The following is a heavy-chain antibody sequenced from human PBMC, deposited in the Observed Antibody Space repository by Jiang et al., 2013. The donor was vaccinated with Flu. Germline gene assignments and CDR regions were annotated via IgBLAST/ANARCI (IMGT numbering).Heavy chain of an antibody. V-gene: IGHV3-7*01. J-gene: IGHJ4*02. Sequence: VQLVESGGGLVQPGGSLRLSCAASGFTFTNYWMHWVRQTPGKGLEWVANIKQDGSEKYYLDSVKGRFTVSRDNAKSSLYLQMNSLRAEDTAVYYCARAYFDYWGQGTLVAVSS. CDR3: ARAYFDY. CDR1: GFTFTNYW. CDR2: IKQDGSEK.